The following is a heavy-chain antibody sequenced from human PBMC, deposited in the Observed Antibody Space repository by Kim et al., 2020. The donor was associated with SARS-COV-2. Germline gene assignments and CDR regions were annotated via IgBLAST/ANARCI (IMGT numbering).Heavy chain of an antibody. CDR2: IYYSGST. Sequence: SETLSLTCTVSGGSISSGGYYWSWIRKHPGKGLEWIGYIYYSGSTYYNPSLKSRVTISVDTSKNQFSLKLSSVTAADTAVYYCARGRFYGSGSYYPAGSFDYWGQGTLVTVSS. CDR1: GGSISSGGYY. CDR3: ARGRFYGSGSYYPAGSFDY. J-gene: IGHJ4*02. D-gene: IGHD3-10*01. V-gene: IGHV4-31*03.